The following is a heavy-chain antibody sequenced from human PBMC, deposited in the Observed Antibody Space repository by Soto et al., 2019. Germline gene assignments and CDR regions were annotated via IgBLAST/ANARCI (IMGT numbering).Heavy chain of an antibody. CDR2: ISYDGSNK. J-gene: IGHJ4*02. Sequence: GWSLRLSCAASGFTFSSYGMHWVRQAPGEGLEWVAVISYDGSNKYYADSVKGRFTISRDNSKSTLYLQINSLRTEDTAVYYCAANFDYWGQGTLVTVSS. V-gene: IGHV3-30*03. CDR3: AANFDY. CDR1: GFTFSSYG.